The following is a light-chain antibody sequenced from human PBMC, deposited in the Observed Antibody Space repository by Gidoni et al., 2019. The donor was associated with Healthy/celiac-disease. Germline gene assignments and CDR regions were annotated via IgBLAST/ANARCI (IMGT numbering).Light chain of an antibody. V-gene: IGKV1-39*01. Sequence: DIQMTQSPSSLSASVGDRVTITCRASQSISSYLNWYQQKPGKAPKLLIYAASSLQSGVPSRFSGIGSGTDFTLTISSLQPEDCATYYCQQSYSTRLYTFGQGTKLEIK. CDR2: AAS. CDR1: QSISSY. J-gene: IGKJ2*01. CDR3: QQSYSTRLYT.